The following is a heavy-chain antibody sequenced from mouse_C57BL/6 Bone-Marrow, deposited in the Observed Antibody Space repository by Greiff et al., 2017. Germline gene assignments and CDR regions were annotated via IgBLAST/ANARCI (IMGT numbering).Heavy chain of an antibody. V-gene: IGHV5-6*01. D-gene: IGHD1-1*01. CDR3: ARHFGSSYVRYFDV. Sequence: EVQLVESGGDLVKPGGSLKLSCAASGFTFSSYGMSWVRQTPDKRLEWVATISSGGSYTYYPDSVKGRFTISRDNAKNTLYLQMSSLKSEDTAMYYCARHFGSSYVRYFDVWGTGTTVTVSS. CDR2: ISSGGSYT. J-gene: IGHJ1*03. CDR1: GFTFSSYG.